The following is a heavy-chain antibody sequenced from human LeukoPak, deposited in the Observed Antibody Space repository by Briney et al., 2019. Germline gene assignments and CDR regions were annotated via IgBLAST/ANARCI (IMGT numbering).Heavy chain of an antibody. CDR3: ARDSGSIFLYRQWLVLDY. J-gene: IGHJ4*02. D-gene: IGHD6-19*01. CDR1: GFTFSSYA. V-gene: IGHV3-30*04. CDR2: ISYDGSNK. Sequence: GGSLRLSCAASGFTFSSYAMHWVRQAPGKGLEWVAVISYDGSNKYYADSVKGRFTISIDNSKNTLYLQMNSLRAEDTAVYYCARDSGSIFLYRQWLVLDYWGQGTLVTVSS.